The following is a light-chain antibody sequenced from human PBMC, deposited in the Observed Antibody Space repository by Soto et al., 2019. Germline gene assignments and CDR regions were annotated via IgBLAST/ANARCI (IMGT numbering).Light chain of an antibody. J-gene: IGKJ1*01. V-gene: IGKV3-20*01. CDR2: GAS. Sequence: EIVLTQSPGTLSLSPGERATLSCRASQSVISTYLAWYQQKPGQAPRLLIYGASSRATGIPDRFSGSVSGTDFTLTISRLEPEDFAVYYCQQYRDSLGTFGQGTKVEIK. CDR1: QSVISTY. CDR3: QQYRDSLGT.